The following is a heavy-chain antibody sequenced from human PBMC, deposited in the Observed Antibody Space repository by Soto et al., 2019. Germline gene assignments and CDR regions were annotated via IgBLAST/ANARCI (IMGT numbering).Heavy chain of an antibody. J-gene: IGHJ6*02. Sequence: EMQLVESGGGLVKPGGSLRLSCAASGFTFSTYGMNWVRQAPGKALEWVSSIRSGSEYINYADSLKGRLTISRDNARNSLYLQLNSVRAEETAVYYCATDGAAGSVMEVWGQGTTVTVSS. CDR1: GFTFSTYG. D-gene: IGHD6-13*01. V-gene: IGHV3-21*01. CDR2: IRSGSEYI. CDR3: ATDGAAGSVMEV.